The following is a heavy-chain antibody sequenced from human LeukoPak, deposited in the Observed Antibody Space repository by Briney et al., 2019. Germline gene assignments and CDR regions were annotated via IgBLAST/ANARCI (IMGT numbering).Heavy chain of an antibody. J-gene: IGHJ6*02. Sequence: ASVKVSCKASGYTFTGCYMHWVRQAPGQGLEWMGWINPNSGGTNYAQKFQGRVTMTRDTSISTAYMELSRLRSDDTAVYYCARVYCGGDCYYYYYGMDVWGQGTTVTVSS. CDR2: INPNSGGT. V-gene: IGHV1-2*02. CDR3: ARVYCGGDCYYYYYGMDV. CDR1: GYTFTGCY. D-gene: IGHD2-21*02.